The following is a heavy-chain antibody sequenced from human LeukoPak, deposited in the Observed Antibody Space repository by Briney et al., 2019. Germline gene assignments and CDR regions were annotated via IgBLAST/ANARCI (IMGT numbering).Heavy chain of an antibody. CDR3: AKGGYFSFDM. J-gene: IGHJ3*02. CDR2: ISGSHAGRLSTT. D-gene: IGHD2-2*03. Sequence: PGGSLRLSCAASGFTFITHDMSWVRPTPGKGLEWVPGISGSHAGRLSTTYCADSVQGRFTISRDNSNNGLYLQMHSLRADDTAMYFCAKGGYFSFDMWGQGTKVTVSS. CDR1: GFTFITHD. V-gene: IGHV3-23*01.